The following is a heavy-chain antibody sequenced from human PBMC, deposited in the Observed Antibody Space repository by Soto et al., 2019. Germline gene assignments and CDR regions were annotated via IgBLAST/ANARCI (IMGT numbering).Heavy chain of an antibody. V-gene: IGHV3-21*01. CDR3: VRERGLSSFYGMDV. Sequence: PGGSLRLSCAASGFTLTSYTMNWVRRASGKGLEWVSSITSSSSHIYYADSVKGRFTISRDNAGNSLYLQMNSLRAEDSAVYYCVRERGLSSFYGMDVWGQGTTVTVSS. J-gene: IGHJ6*02. CDR1: GFTLTSYT. D-gene: IGHD3-10*01. CDR2: ITSSSSHI.